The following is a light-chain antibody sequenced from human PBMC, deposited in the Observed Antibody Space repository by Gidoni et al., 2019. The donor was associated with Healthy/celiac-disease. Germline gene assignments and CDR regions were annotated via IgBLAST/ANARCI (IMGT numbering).Light chain of an antibody. CDR1: QSVSSY. V-gene: IGKV3-11*01. CDR2: DAS. CDR3: QQRSNWPKT. Sequence: EIVLTQSPATLSLSPGERATLSCRASQSVSSYLAWYQQKPGQAPRLLIYDASNRATGNPDRFSGSGAGTDFTLTISSLEPEDFAVYYWQQRSNWPKTFGQGTKVEIK. J-gene: IGKJ1*01.